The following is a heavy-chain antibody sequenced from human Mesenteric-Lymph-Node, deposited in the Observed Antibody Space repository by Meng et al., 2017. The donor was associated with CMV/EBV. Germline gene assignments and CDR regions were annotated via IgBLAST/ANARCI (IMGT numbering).Heavy chain of an antibody. J-gene: IGHJ4*02. D-gene: IGHD3-3*01. CDR3: ARLKRGYYDFWSAYYYYFDY. Sequence: SLRISCAASRFIFDDYAMHWVRQAPGKGLEWVSGISWNSGSIGYADSVKGRFTVSRDNAMNSLYLQMNNLRAEDTAVYYCARLKRGYYDFWSAYYYYFDYWGQGTLVTVSS. CDR2: ISWNSGSI. V-gene: IGHV3-9*01. CDR1: RFIFDDYA.